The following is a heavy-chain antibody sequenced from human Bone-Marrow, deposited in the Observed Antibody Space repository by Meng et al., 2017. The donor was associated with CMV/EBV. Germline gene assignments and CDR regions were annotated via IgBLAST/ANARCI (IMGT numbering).Heavy chain of an antibody. CDR3: ARDAHRSPSIAAYYYYYYGMDV. D-gene: IGHD6-6*01. J-gene: IGHJ6*01. V-gene: IGHV3-21*01. CDR1: GFTFSSYS. Sequence: GESLKISCAASGFTFSSYSMNWVRQAPGKGLEWVSSISSSSSYIYYADSVKGRFTISRDNAKNSLYLQMNRLRAEDTAVYYCARDAHRSPSIAAYYYYYYGMDVWGQGTTVTVYS. CDR2: ISSSSSYI.